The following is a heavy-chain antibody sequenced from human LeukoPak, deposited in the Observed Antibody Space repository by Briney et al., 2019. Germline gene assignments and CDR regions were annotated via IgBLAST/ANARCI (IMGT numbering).Heavy chain of an antibody. V-gene: IGHV3-23*01. CDR3: AKKPAGFDP. J-gene: IGHJ5*02. CDR2: IDGSGGFT. D-gene: IGHD1-14*01. Sequence: GGSLRLSCAASGFTFSSDAMAWVRQAPGKGLEWVSSIDGSGGFTYYADSVKGRFTISKDNSKNTLYLQMNSLRAEDTAIYYCAKKPAGFDPWGQGTLVTVSS. CDR1: GFTFSSDA.